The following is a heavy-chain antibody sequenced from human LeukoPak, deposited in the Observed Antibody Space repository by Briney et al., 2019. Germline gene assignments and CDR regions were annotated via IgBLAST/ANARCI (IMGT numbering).Heavy chain of an antibody. J-gene: IGHJ4*02. Sequence: PGGSLRLSCAASGFTFSSNYMTWVRQTPGRGLEWVSVIYSGGSTYYADSVKGRFTISRDNYKNTLYLQMNSLRAEDTAVYYCARDLYLGYWGQGTLVTVSS. CDR3: ARDLYLGY. CDR1: GFTFSSNY. CDR2: IYSGGST. V-gene: IGHV3-53*01.